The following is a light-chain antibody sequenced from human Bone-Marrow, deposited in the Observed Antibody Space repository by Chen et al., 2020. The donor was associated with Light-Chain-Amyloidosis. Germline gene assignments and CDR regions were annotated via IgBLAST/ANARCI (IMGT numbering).Light chain of an antibody. CDR2: RDT. J-gene: IGLJ2*01. Sequence: SYELTHPPSVSVSPGHTARLPCSGDDLPTKYAYWYQQKPGQAPVLVIHRDTERPSGISERFSGSSSGTTATVTISGVQAEDEADYHCQSADSSGTYEVIFGGGTKLTVL. CDR3: QSADSSGTYEVI. CDR1: DLPTKY. V-gene: IGLV3-25*03.